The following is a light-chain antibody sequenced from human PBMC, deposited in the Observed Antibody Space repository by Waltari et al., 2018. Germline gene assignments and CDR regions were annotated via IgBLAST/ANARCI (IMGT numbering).Light chain of an antibody. Sequence: QSVLTQPPSVSAAPGQRVTIPCSGGSPNIGNNYVSWYRQFPGPAPQLLIYEHSERPSGIPGRFSGSKSGTSATLDITGLQAGDEADYYCGTWDSSLSGAVFGGGTHLTVL. V-gene: IGLV1-51*02. J-gene: IGLJ7*01. CDR3: GTWDSSLSGAV. CDR2: EHS. CDR1: SPNIGNNY.